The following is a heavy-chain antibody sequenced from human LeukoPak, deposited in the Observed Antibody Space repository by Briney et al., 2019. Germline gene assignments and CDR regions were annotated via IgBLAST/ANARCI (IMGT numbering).Heavy chain of an antibody. Sequence: ASVKVSCKASGYIFTTYDIGWVRQATGQGLEWMGWLNPNSGNAGYAQKFQGRVTITTDESTSTAFMELSGLRSEDTAVYYCTKDHEGYFDYWGQGSLVTVSS. CDR1: GYIFTTYD. V-gene: IGHV1-8*03. CDR3: TKDHEGYFDY. J-gene: IGHJ4*02. CDR2: LNPNSGNA.